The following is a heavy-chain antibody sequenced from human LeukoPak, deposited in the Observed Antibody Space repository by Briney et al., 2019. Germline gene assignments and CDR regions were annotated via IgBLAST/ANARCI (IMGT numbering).Heavy chain of an antibody. D-gene: IGHD6-13*01. Sequence: SETLSLTCTVSGGSISSSSYYWGWIRQPPGKGLEWIGSIYYSGSTYYNPSLKSRVTMSVDTSKNQFSLMLTSVTAADTAVYYCGRTLPRRTTAAAAHLDSWGQGTLVTVSS. CDR3: GRTLPRRTTAAAAHLDS. V-gene: IGHV4-39*07. CDR1: GGSISSSSYY. J-gene: IGHJ4*02. CDR2: IYYSGST.